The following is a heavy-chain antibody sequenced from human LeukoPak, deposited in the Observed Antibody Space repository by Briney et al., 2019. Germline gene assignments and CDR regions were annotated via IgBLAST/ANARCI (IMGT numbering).Heavy chain of an antibody. V-gene: IGHV4-4*07. CDR1: GGSISSYY. Sequence: NTSETLSLTCTVSGGSISSYYWSWIRQPAGKGLEWIGRIYTAGSTNYNPSLKSRVNMSVDTSKNQFSLKLSSVTAADTAVYYCARVGEGDSSGWYFVFDYWGQGTLVTVSS. CDR3: ARVGEGDSSGWYFVFDY. CDR2: IYTAGST. D-gene: IGHD6-19*01. J-gene: IGHJ4*02.